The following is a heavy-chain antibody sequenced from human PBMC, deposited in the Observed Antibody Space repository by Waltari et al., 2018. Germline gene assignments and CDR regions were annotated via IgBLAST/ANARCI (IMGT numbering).Heavy chain of an antibody. CDR2: INAGNGNT. Sequence: QVQLVQSGAEVKKPGASVKVSCKASGYTFTSYAMHWVRQAPGQRLEWMGWINAGNGNTKYSQEFQGRVTITRDTSASTAYMELSSLRSEDMAVYYCARPYCSSTSCHDAFDIWGQGTMVTVSS. V-gene: IGHV1-3*03. CDR3: ARPYCSSTSCHDAFDI. CDR1: GYTFTSYA. J-gene: IGHJ3*02. D-gene: IGHD2-2*01.